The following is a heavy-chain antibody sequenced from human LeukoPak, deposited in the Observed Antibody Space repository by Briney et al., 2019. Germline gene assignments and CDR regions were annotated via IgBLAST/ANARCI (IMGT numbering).Heavy chain of an antibody. CDR1: GFTFSSYS. Sequence: GSLRLSCAASGFTFSSYSMNWVRQAPGKGLEWVSSISSSSYIYYADSVKGRFTISRDNAKNSLYLQMNSLRAEDTAVYYCARDSGIAVAAEWGQGTLVTVSS. V-gene: IGHV3-21*01. J-gene: IGHJ4*02. D-gene: IGHD6-19*01. CDR2: ISSSSYI. CDR3: ARDSGIAVAAE.